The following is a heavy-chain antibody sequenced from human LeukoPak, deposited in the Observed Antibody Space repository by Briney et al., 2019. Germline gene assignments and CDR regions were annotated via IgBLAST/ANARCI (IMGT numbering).Heavy chain of an antibody. CDR2: VSNSGST. CDR3: ASRAYYDSSGLDY. J-gene: IGHJ4*02. CDR1: GGSINSYY. D-gene: IGHD3-22*01. V-gene: IGHV4-59*08. Sequence: KSSETLSLTCTVSGGSINSYYWTWIRQPPGKGLEWIGHVSNSGSTKYNPSLKSRVTISIDTSKKHFSLKLSSVTAADTAVYYCASRAYYDSSGLDYWGQGILVTVSS.